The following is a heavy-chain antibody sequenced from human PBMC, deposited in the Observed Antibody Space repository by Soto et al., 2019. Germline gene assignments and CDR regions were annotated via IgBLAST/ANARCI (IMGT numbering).Heavy chain of an antibody. CDR3: AKGGYGDFRDRFDY. CDR2: ISWNKGSI. V-gene: IGHV3-9*01. CDR1: GFTFMEYA. Sequence: SLRLSCAATGFTFMEYAMHWVRQAPGKVLEGVSGISWNKGSIGYAATVKGRLTISRDNDMISLYLQMTSLKANDTPLYYCAKGGYGDFRDRFDYWGQGTLVTVSS. D-gene: IGHD4-17*01. J-gene: IGHJ4*02.